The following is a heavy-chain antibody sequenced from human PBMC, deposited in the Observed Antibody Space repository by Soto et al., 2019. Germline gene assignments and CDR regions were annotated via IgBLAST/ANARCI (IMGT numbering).Heavy chain of an antibody. J-gene: IGHJ4*02. CDR1: GFTFSSCA. CDR2: IIDSGGST. Sequence: GSLRLSCAASGFTFSSCAMGWVRQAPGKGLEWVSGIIDSGGSTYYADSVKGRFTISRDNSKSTLYLQMNSLRAEDTAVYYCAKDREYCSGGSCYSGSPLDYWGQGTLVTVSS. V-gene: IGHV3-23*01. D-gene: IGHD2-15*01. CDR3: AKDREYCSGGSCYSGSPLDY.